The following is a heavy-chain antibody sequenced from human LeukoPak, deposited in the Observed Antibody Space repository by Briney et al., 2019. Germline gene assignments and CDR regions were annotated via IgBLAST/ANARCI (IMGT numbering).Heavy chain of an antibody. D-gene: IGHD4-17*01. CDR1: GYSFTNYW. J-gene: IGHJ4*02. CDR2: IYPGGSET. CDR3: ARLTSVTLPFDF. V-gene: IGHV5-51*01. Sequence: RGESLKISCQGSGYSFTNYWIGWVRQMPGKGLEWMGNIYPGGSETRYSPSFQGQVTISVDKSTTTAYLQWSRLKASDTAMYYCARLTSVTLPFDFWGQGTLVTVSS.